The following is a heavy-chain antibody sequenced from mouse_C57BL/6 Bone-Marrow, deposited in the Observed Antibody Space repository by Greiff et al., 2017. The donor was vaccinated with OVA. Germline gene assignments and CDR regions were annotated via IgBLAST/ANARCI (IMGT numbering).Heavy chain of an antibody. J-gene: IGHJ4*01. CDR2: IYPGDGDT. V-gene: IGHV1-82*01. CDR1: GYAFSSSW. Sequence: QVQLQQSGPELVKPGASVKISCKASGYAFSSSWMNWVKQRPGKGLEWIGRIYPGDGDTNYNGKFKGKATLTADKSSSTAYMPLSSLTSEDSAVYVCSRKSNYDYYAMDYWGQGTSVTVSS. D-gene: IGHD2-5*01. CDR3: SRKSNYDYYAMDY.